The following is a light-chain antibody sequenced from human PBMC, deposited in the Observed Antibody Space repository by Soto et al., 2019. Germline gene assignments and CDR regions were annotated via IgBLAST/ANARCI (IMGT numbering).Light chain of an antibody. CDR3: QQYNSYSHT. CDR2: KAS. CDR1: QSISSW. Sequence: DIQMTQSPSTLSASVGDRVTITCRASQSISSWLAWYQQKPGKAPKLLIYKASSLESGVPSRFSGSGSRTEFTLTISSLQPADFATYYCQQYNSYSHTFGQGTKVEIK. V-gene: IGKV1-5*03. J-gene: IGKJ1*01.